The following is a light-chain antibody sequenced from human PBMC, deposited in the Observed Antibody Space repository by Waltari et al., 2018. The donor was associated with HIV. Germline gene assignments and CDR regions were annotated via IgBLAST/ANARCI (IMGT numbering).Light chain of an antibody. J-gene: IGKJ1*01. V-gene: IGKV4-1*01. CDR2: LSP. CDR1: QSVLVHYNVKNN. Sequence: DIVMTQSPDSLAVSLGERATINCKSSQSVLVHYNVKNNLAWYQQKFGQPPKLLFYLSPDRQSGVPDRFRASGSGTDFTLTISSLQAEDVALYYCQQYYSTPQTFGQGTRVEIK. CDR3: QQYYSTPQT.